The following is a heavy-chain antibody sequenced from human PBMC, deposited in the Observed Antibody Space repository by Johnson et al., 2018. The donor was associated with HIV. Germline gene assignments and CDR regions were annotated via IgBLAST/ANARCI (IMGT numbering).Heavy chain of an antibody. V-gene: IGHV3-20*04. CDR3: AKGGLGILDAFDF. Sequence: MLLVESGGGVVRPGGSLRLSCAASGFTFDDYGMSWVRQAPGKGLEWVSGINWNGGNTGYADSVKGRFTISRDNSKNSLYLQMSSLRTEDTALYYCAKGGLGILDAFDFWGQGTMVTVSS. D-gene: IGHD7-27*01. CDR2: INWNGGNT. J-gene: IGHJ3*01. CDR1: GFTFDDYG.